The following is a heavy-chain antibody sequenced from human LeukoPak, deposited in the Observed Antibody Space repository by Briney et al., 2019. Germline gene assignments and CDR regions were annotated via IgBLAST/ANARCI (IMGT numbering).Heavy chain of an antibody. V-gene: IGHV1-58*01. Sequence: ASVKVSCKASGFTFTSFVVQWVRQARGQRLEWIGWIVVGSGNTNYAQKFQERVTITRDMSTSTAYMELSSLRFEDTAVYYCAADRAGSYLRFVYWGQGTPVTVSS. D-gene: IGHD3-10*01. CDR3: AADRAGSYLRFVY. CDR1: GFTFTSFV. J-gene: IGHJ4*02. CDR2: IVVGSGNT.